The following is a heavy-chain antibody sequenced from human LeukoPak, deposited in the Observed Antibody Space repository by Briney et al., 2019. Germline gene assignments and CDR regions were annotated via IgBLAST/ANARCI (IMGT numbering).Heavy chain of an antibody. Sequence: PGRSLRLSCAASGFTFSNYGMHWVRQAPGKGLEWVAVISYDGSNKYYADSVKGRFTISRDNSKNTFYLQMISLRAEDTAVYYCAKDGGLTVTTHDAFDIWGQGTRVTVSS. CDR3: AKDGGLTVTTHDAFDI. CDR1: GFTFSNYG. J-gene: IGHJ3*02. V-gene: IGHV3-30*18. CDR2: ISYDGSNK. D-gene: IGHD4-17*01.